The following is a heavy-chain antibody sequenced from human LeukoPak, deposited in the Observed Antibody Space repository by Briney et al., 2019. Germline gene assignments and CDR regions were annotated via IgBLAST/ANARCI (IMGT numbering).Heavy chain of an antibody. Sequence: PSETLSLTCTVSGGSISSYYWSWIRQPPGKGLEWIGYIYYSGSTNYNPSLKSRVTISVDTSKNQFSLKLSSVTAADTAVYYCARDDGGGGDAFDIWGQETMVTVSS. CDR2: IYYSGST. D-gene: IGHD2-15*01. CDR3: ARDDGGGGDAFDI. V-gene: IGHV4-59*01. CDR1: GGSISSYY. J-gene: IGHJ3*02.